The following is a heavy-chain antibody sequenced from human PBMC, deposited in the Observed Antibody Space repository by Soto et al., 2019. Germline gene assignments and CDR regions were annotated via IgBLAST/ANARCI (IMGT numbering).Heavy chain of an antibody. CDR2: ISSSSSYI. CDR1: GFTFSSYS. CDR3: ARADGSGATDADEMYYYYYGMDV. J-gene: IGHJ6*02. V-gene: IGHV3-21*01. D-gene: IGHD1-26*01. Sequence: GGSLRLSCAASGFTFSSYSMNWVRQAPGKGLEWVSSISSSSSYIYYADSVKGRFTISRDNAKNSLYLQMNSLRAEDTAVYYCARADGSGATDADEMYYYYYGMDVWGQGTTVTVSS.